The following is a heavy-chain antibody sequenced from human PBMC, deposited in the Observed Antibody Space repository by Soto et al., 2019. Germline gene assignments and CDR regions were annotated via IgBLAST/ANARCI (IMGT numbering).Heavy chain of an antibody. J-gene: IGHJ3*02. Sequence: GASVKVSCTASVDTFSIYASSWVRQAPGQGLEWMGRISAYNGNTNYAQKLQGRVTMTTDTSTSTAYMELRSLRSDDTAVYYCARVRGAEAFDIWGQGTMVTVSS. CDR2: ISAYNGNT. CDR1: VDTFSIYA. D-gene: IGHD2-15*01. V-gene: IGHV1-18*01. CDR3: ARVRGAEAFDI.